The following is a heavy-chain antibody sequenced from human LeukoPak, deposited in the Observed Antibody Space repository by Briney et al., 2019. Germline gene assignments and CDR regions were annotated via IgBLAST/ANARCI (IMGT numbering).Heavy chain of an antibody. Sequence: GGSLRLSCAASGFTFSSYSMNWVRQAPGKGLEWVSSISSSSSYIYYADSVKGRFTISRDNAKNSLYLQMNSLRAEDTAVYYCARVHWTDGAFDIWGQGTTVTVSS. D-gene: IGHD3/OR15-3a*01. CDR3: ARVHWTDGAFDI. CDR1: GFTFSSYS. J-gene: IGHJ3*02. V-gene: IGHV3-21*01. CDR2: ISSSSSYI.